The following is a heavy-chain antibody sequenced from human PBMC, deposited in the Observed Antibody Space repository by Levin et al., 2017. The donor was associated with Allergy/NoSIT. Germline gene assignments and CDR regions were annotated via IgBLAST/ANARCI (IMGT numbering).Heavy chain of an antibody. CDR1: GGSISSGGYS. Sequence: SQTLSLTCAVSGGSISSGGYSWRWIRQPPGKGLAWIGNIYLSGSTNDNPSLKSRVTMSVDRSKNQFSLKLSYVTAADTAVYYCARVAGYSYGYYFDYWGPGTLVTVSS. J-gene: IGHJ4*02. V-gene: IGHV4-30-2*01. CDR3: ARVAGYSYGYYFDY. CDR2: IYLSGST. D-gene: IGHD5-18*01.